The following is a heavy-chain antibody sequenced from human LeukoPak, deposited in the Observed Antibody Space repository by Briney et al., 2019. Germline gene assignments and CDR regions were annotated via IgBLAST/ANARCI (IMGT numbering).Heavy chain of an antibody. J-gene: IGHJ4*02. Sequence: PSETLSLTCAVYGGSFSGYYWSWIRQPPGKGLEWIGEINHSGSTNYNPSLKSRVTISVDTSKNQFSLKLSSVTAADTAVYYCARGMDYGSGSPYLDYWGQGTLVTVSS. CDR2: INHSGST. CDR3: ARGMDYGSGSPYLDY. D-gene: IGHD3-10*01. V-gene: IGHV4-34*01. CDR1: GGSFSGYY.